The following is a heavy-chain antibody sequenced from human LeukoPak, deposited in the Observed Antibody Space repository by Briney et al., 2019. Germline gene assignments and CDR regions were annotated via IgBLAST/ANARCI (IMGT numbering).Heavy chain of an antibody. CDR3: AKYRGDNFGAYDY. D-gene: IGHD3-3*01. CDR2: ISGSGGDT. V-gene: IGHV3-23*01. CDR1: GFTFSSYA. Sequence: PGGSLRLSCAASGFTFSSYAMSWVRQAPGNGLEWVSAISGSGGDTYYADSVKGRFTISRDNSKNTLYVQLNSLRAEDTAVYYCAKYRGDNFGAYDYWGQGTLVTVSS. J-gene: IGHJ4*02.